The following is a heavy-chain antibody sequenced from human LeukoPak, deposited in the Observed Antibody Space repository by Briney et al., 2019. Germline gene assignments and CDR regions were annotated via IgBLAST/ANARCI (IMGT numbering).Heavy chain of an antibody. CDR1: GVSISSGDYY. D-gene: IGHD4-17*01. Sequence: SETLSLTCTVSGVSISSGDYYWSWIRQPPGKGLEWIGYIYYSGSTYYNPSLKSRVTISVDTSKNPFSLKLSSVTAADTAVYYCARGDYYGDYLRAGWFDPWGQGTLVTVSS. J-gene: IGHJ5*02. CDR2: IYYSGST. CDR3: ARGDYYGDYLRAGWFDP. V-gene: IGHV4-30-4*01.